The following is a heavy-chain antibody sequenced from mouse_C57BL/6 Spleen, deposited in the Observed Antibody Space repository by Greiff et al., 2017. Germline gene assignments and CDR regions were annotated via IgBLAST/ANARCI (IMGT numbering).Heavy chain of an antibody. CDR2: IRSKSNNYAT. V-gene: IGHV10-1*01. CDR3: VRHYYDYDCAMDY. CDR1: GFSFNTYA. Sequence: EVQLVESGGGLVQPKGSLKLSCAASGFSFNTYAMNWVRQAPGKGLEWVARIRSKSNNYATYYADSVKDRFTISRDDSESMLYLQMNNLKTEDTAMYYCVRHYYDYDCAMDYWGQGTSVTVSS. J-gene: IGHJ4*01. D-gene: IGHD2-4*01.